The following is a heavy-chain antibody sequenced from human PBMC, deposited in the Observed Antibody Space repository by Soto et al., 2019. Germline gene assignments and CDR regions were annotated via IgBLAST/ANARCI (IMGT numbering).Heavy chain of an antibody. CDR3: AREEHSSSWVFDY. V-gene: IGHV1-2*02. CDR2: INPNSGGT. CDR1: GYTFTGYY. Sequence: SVKVSCKASGYTFTGYYMHWVRQAPGQGLEWMGWINPNSGGTNYAQKFQGRVTMTRDTSISTAYMELSRLRSDDTAVYYCAREEHSSSWVFDYWGQGTLVTVSS. D-gene: IGHD6-13*01. J-gene: IGHJ4*02.